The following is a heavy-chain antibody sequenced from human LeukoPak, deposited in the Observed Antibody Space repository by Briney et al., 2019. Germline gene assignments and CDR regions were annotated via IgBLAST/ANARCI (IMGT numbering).Heavy chain of an antibody. CDR3: AKEGDTALVTGYFDL. Sequence: SVKVSCKASGGTFGSYVISWVRQAPGQGLEWMGGIIPIFGTAHYAQKFQGRLTITADESTSAVYMEMSSLRSEDTAMYYCAKEGDTALVTGYFDLWGRGTLVTVSA. J-gene: IGHJ2*01. D-gene: IGHD5-18*01. CDR1: GGTFGSYV. CDR2: IIPIFGTA. V-gene: IGHV1-69*13.